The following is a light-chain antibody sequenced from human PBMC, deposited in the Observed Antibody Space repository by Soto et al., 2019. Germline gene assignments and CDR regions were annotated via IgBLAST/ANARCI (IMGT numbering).Light chain of an antibody. CDR1: QSISNY. CDR3: LKYNSALFI. J-gene: IGKJ3*01. V-gene: IGKV1-27*01. CDR2: AAS. Sequence: DIQMTQSPSSLSASVGDRVTITCRASQSISNYLAWYQQKPGKVPKLLIYAASTLQSGVPSRFSGSGSGTDFTLTISSLQPEGVATYYCLKYNSALFIFVPGTKVDIK.